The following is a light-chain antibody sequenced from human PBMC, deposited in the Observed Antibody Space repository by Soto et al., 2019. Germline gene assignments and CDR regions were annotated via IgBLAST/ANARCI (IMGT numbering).Light chain of an antibody. V-gene: IGLV3-25*02. Sequence: YALTQPASVSVSPGQTASITCSGDGLPKQGAYWYHQKPGQAPELVIYKDSERPSGLPERFSGSSSATTVTLAISGVQEEDEADYYCQSADSSGTYYVFGTGTKVTVL. J-gene: IGLJ1*01. CDR3: QSADSSGTYYV. CDR2: KDS. CDR1: GLPKQG.